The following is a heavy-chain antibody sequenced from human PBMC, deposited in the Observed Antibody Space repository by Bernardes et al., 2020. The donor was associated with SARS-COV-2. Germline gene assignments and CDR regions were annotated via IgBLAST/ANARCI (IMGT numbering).Heavy chain of an antibody. Sequence: GGSLRLSCAASGFSFSKYGMHWVRQAPGKGLEWVAVLWYDGSNKYYADSVKGRFTISKDNSRNTLYLQMNSLRAEDTAVYYCARPLLLAESIDAFDIWGQGTMVTVSS. D-gene: IGHD3-22*01. CDR2: LWYDGSNK. CDR3: ARPLLLAESIDAFDI. J-gene: IGHJ3*02. V-gene: IGHV3-33*01. CDR1: GFSFSKYG.